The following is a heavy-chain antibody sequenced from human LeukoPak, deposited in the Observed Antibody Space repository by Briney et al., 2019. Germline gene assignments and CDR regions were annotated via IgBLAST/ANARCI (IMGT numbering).Heavy chain of an antibody. V-gene: IGHV3-7*04. Sequence: GGSLRLSCEASGFSFTNTWMSWVRQAPGKGLEWVANIYQDGSGKYYVDSVKGRFAISRDNANNSLYLQMNGLRAEDTAVYYCATDSFSYGHDDAFDIWGQGTLVTVSS. CDR2: IYQDGSGK. CDR3: ATDSFSYGHDDAFDI. D-gene: IGHD5-18*01. J-gene: IGHJ3*02. CDR1: GFSFTNTW.